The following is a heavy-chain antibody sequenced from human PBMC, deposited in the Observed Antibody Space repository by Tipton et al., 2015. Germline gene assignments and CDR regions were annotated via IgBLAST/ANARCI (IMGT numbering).Heavy chain of an antibody. J-gene: IGHJ4*02. CDR3: ARVHPRDYFDY. CDR2: IRNKPNSYAT. Sequence: SLRLSCAASGFTFSDHYMDWVRQAPGKGLEWVGRIRNKPNSYATDYAASVKGKFTISRDDSENSLYLQMNSLKTEDTAVYYCARVHPRDYFDYWGQGTLVTVSS. V-gene: IGHV3-72*01. CDR1: GFTFSDHY.